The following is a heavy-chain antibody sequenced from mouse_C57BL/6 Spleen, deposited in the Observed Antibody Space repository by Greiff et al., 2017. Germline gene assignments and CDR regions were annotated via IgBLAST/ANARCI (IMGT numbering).Heavy chain of an antibody. D-gene: IGHD1-1*01. J-gene: IGHJ1*03. CDR1: GYTFTSYW. CDR2: IDPSDSYT. Sequence: QVQLQQPGAELVMPGASVKLSCKASGYTFTSYWMHWVKQRPGQGLEWIGEIDPSDSYTNYNQKFKGKSTLTVDKSSSTAYMQLSSLTSEDSAVYYCASRHYYGSSYEYFDVWGTGTTVTVSS. CDR3: ASRHYYGSSYEYFDV. V-gene: IGHV1-69*01.